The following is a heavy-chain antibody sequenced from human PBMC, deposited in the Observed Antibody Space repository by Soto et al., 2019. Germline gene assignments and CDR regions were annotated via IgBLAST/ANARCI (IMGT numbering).Heavy chain of an antibody. Sequence: PGGSLRLSCAASGFTFSSYSMNWVRQAPGKGLEWVSSISSSSSYIYYADSVKGRFTISRDNAKNSLYLQMNSLRAEDTAVYYCARRLWGYCSGGSCYRYYYGMDVWGQGTTVTV. D-gene: IGHD2-15*01. CDR2: ISSSSSYI. J-gene: IGHJ6*02. CDR1: GFTFSSYS. CDR3: ARRLWGYCSGGSCYRYYYGMDV. V-gene: IGHV3-21*01.